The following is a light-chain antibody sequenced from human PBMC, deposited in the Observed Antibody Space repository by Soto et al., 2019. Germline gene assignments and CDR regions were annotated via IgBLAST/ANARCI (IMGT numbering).Light chain of an antibody. CDR2: KAS. Sequence: DIQMTQSPSTLSGSVGDRVTITCRASQTISSWLAWYQQKPGKAPKLLIYKASTLKSGVPSRFSGSGSGTEFTLTISSLQTDDFATYYCKHYNSYSEAFGKGTKVDIK. V-gene: IGKV1-5*03. J-gene: IGKJ1*01. CDR1: QTISSW. CDR3: KHYNSYSEA.